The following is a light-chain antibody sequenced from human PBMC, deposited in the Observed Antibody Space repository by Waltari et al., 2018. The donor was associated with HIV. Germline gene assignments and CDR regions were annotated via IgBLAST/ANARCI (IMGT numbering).Light chain of an antibody. Sequence: EIVLTQSPGPLSLSPGDRATLSCLACQCVRKICLAWYQQKSGPAPRLLMYGASSRATGIADRSSVSGSGTDFTLTISRLEPDDFAVYYCQQYGSAPCTFGPGTKVDVK. V-gene: IGKV3-20*01. CDR1: QCVRKIC. CDR3: QQYGSAPCT. CDR2: GAS. J-gene: IGKJ3*01.